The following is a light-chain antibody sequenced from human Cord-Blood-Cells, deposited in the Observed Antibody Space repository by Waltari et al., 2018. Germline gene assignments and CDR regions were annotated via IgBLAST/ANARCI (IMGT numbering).Light chain of an antibody. CDR2: GAS. V-gene: IGKV3-20*01. CDR3: QQYGSSPQT. CDR1: QSVSSSY. Sequence: IVLTQSPGTLSLSTGERATPYCRASQSVSSSYLAWYQQKPGQAPTLLIYGASSRATGIPDRFSGSGSGTDFTLTISRLEPEDFAVYYCQQYGSSPQTFGQGTKVEIK. J-gene: IGKJ1*01.